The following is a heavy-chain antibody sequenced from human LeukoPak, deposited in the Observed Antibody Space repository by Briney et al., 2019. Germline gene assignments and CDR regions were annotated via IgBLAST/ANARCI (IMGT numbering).Heavy chain of an antibody. J-gene: IGHJ4*02. CDR1: RFTFSSHE. Sequence: GGSLRLSCAASRFTFSSHEMNWVRQAPGKGLEWISYISSSGSTIHYTDSVRGRFTVSRDNTKNSLYLQMNSLRAEDTAVYYCARGPDCGGDCFPSTYYFDYWGQGTLVTVSS. D-gene: IGHD2-21*02. CDR3: ARGPDCGGDCFPSTYYFDY. CDR2: ISSSGSTI. V-gene: IGHV3-48*03.